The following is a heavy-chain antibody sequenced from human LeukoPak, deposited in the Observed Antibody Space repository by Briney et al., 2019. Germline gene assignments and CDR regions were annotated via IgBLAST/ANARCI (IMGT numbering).Heavy chain of an antibody. Sequence: GGSLRLSCAASGFTFSRYAMSWVRQAPGKGLEWVSAISGSGGSTYYADSVKGRFTISRDNSKNTLYLQMTSLRAEDTAVYYCAKYLGDYDSSGYYPGPFDPWGQGTLVTVSS. J-gene: IGHJ5*02. D-gene: IGHD3-22*01. CDR2: ISGSGGST. CDR1: GFTFSRYA. V-gene: IGHV3-23*01. CDR3: AKYLGDYDSSGYYPGPFDP.